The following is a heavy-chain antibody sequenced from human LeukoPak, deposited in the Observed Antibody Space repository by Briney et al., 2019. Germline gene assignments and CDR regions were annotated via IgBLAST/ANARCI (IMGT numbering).Heavy chain of an antibody. CDR2: IYYSGST. CDR1: GGSISSGGYY. CDR3: ARDLAGTSDY. V-gene: IGHV4-31*03. D-gene: IGHD6-19*01. Sequence: SETLSPTCTVSGGSISSGGYYWSWIRQHPGKGLEWIGYIYYSGSTYYNPSLKSRVTISVDTSKNQFSLKLSSVTAADTAVYYCARDLAGTSDYWGQGTLVTVSS. J-gene: IGHJ4*02.